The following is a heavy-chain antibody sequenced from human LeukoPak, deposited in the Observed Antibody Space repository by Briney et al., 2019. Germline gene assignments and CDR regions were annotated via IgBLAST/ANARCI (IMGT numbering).Heavy chain of an antibody. CDR1: GFTFSSYA. J-gene: IGHJ2*01. CDR3: ARRIAGTATGGYFEP. V-gene: IGHV3-30-3*01. D-gene: IGHD6-13*01. Sequence: GRSLRLSCAASGFTFSSYAMHWVRQAPGKGLEWVAVISYDGSNKYYADSVKGRFIISRDNAQNSVHLQMNSLRADDTAVYYCARRIAGTATGGYFEPWGRGTLVSVSS. CDR2: ISYDGSNK.